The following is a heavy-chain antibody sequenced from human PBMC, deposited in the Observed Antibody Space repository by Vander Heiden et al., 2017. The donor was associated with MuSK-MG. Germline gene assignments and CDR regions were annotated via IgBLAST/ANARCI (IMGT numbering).Heavy chain of an antibody. CDR2: ISPGGGGT. CDR3: ARDRVRGMVTRAFDP. V-gene: IGHV1-46*02. Sequence: QVQLVQSGAEMKKPGASVKISCKASGDTFNNYYMYWVRQAPGQGLEWMGIISPGGGGTTYAQKFQGRITMTRDSSTSTVYMELSSLRSEDTAMDYGARDRVRGMVTRAFDPWGQGTLVTVSS. CDR1: GDTFNNYY. J-gene: IGHJ5*02. D-gene: IGHD5-18*01.